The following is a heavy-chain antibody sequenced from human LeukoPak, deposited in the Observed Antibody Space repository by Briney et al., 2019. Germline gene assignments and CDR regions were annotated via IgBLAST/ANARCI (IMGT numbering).Heavy chain of an antibody. CDR2: IIPIFGTA. J-gene: IGHJ5*02. CDR3: ARVFVVVAATWWFDP. CDR1: GGTFSSYA. Sequence: SVKVSCKASGGTFSSYAISWVRQAPGQGLEWMGEIIPIFGTANYAQKFQGRVTITADESTSTAYMELSSLRSEDTAVYYCARVFVVVAATWWFDPWGQGTLVTVSS. V-gene: IGHV1-69*01. D-gene: IGHD2-15*01.